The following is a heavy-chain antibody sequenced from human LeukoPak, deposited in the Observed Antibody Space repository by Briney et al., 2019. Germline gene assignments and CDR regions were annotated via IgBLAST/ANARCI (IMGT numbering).Heavy chain of an antibody. CDR2: INPSGSST. V-gene: IGHV1-46*01. J-gene: IGHJ4*02. CDR3: ARPLEGYGGNLLAVAGY. Sequence: ASVKVSCKASGYSFTSHYMHWVRQAPGQGLEWMGLINPSGSSTLYAQKFQGRVTMTRDMSTTTDYMELSSLRSEDTAVYYCARPLEGYGGNLLAVAGYWGQGTLVTVSS. D-gene: IGHD4-23*01. CDR1: GYSFTSHY.